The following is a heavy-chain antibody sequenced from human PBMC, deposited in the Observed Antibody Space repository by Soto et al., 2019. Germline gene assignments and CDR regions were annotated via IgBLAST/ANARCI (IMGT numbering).Heavy chain of an antibody. V-gene: IGHV3-23*01. CDR1: GFTFSSYA. Sequence: GGSLRLSCAASGFTFSSYAMSWVRQAPGKGLEWVSAISGSGGSTYYADSVKGRFTISRDNSKNTLYLQMNSLRAEDTAVYYCEKDTRQWLVPRDQFEYWGQGTLVTVSS. CDR3: EKDTRQWLVPRDQFEY. J-gene: IGHJ4*02. CDR2: ISGSGGST. D-gene: IGHD6-19*01.